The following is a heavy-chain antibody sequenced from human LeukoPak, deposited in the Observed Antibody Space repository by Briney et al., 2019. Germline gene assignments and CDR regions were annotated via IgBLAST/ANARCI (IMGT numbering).Heavy chain of an antibody. CDR1: GFTFSSYA. D-gene: IGHD3-22*01. Sequence: PGGSLRLSCAASGFTFSSYAMSWVRQAPGKGLEWVSAISGSGGSTYYADSVKGRFTISRDNSKNTLYLQMNSLRAEDTAVYYCAKDNYYDSSGYYLPHDAFDIWGQGTMVTVSS. V-gene: IGHV3-23*01. J-gene: IGHJ3*02. CDR2: ISGSGGST. CDR3: AKDNYYDSSGYYLPHDAFDI.